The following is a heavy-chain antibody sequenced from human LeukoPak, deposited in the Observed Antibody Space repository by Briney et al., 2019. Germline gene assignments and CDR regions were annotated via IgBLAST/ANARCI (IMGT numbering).Heavy chain of an antibody. V-gene: IGHV3-23*01. CDR1: GFTFSSYA. Sequence: PGGSLRLSCAASGFTFSSYAMSWVRQAPGKGLEWVSAISGRGGSTYYADSVKGRFTISRDNSKNTLYLQMNSLRAEDTAVYYCAKDWGSSSSFNYWGQGTLVTVSS. D-gene: IGHD6-6*01. CDR2: ISGRGGST. CDR3: AKDWGSSSSFNY. J-gene: IGHJ4*02.